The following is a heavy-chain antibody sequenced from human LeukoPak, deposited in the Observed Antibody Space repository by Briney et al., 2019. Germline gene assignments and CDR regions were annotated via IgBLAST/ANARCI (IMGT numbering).Heavy chain of an antibody. V-gene: IGHV4-39*01. J-gene: IGHJ6*03. CDR2: IYYSGST. D-gene: IGHD3-10*01. CDR3: ARGVYYGSGIRYYYMDV. CDR1: GGSISSSSYY. Sequence: ASETLSLTCTVSGGSISSSSYYWGWIRRPPGKGLEWIGSIYYSGSTYYNPSLKSRVTISVDTSKNQFSLKLSSVTAADTAVYYCARGVYYGSGIRYYYMDVWGKGTTVTVSS.